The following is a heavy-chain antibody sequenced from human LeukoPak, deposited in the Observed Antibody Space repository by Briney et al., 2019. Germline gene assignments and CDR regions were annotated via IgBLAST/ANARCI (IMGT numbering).Heavy chain of an antibody. CDR3: ARSEKDDYFWGSSRY. Sequence: SVEVSCKASGGSFSSYAINWVRQTPGQGLEWVGGIIPILGTADYAQKFQGRVTITADESTYTAYMELSSLRSEDTAVYYCARSEKDDYFWGSSRYWGQGTLVTVSS. CDR1: GGSFSSYA. V-gene: IGHV1-69*13. CDR2: IIPILGTA. D-gene: IGHD3-16*02. J-gene: IGHJ4*02.